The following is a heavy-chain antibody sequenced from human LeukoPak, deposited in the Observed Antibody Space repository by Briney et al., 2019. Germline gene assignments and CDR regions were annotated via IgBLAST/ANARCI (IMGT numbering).Heavy chain of an antibody. J-gene: IGHJ4*02. CDR2: IYPGDSDT. Sequence: GESLKISCKTSGYRFTHSCIGWVRHMPGKGLEWMGNIYPGDSDTRYSPSFQGQVTISADKSISTAYLQWSSLKASDTAMYYCARVGVDDSSSSDYWGQGTLVTVSS. CDR1: GYRFTHSC. CDR3: ARVGVDDSSSSDY. D-gene: IGHD6-6*01. V-gene: IGHV5-51*01.